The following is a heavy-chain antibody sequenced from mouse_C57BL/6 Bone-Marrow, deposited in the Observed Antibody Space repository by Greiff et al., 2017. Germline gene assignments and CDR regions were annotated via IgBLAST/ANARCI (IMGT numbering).Heavy chain of an antibody. J-gene: IGHJ3*01. CDR2: INPGSGGT. CDR3: ATTGTGWFAY. CDR1: GYAFTNYL. Sequence: VQLQQSGAELVRPGPSVKVSCKASGYAFTNYLIEWVKQRPGQGLAWIGVINPGSGGTNYNAKFKGKETLTADKSSSTAYMQLSSLTSEDSAGYVCATTGTGWFAYWGQGTLVTGSA. D-gene: IGHD4-1*02. V-gene: IGHV1-54*01.